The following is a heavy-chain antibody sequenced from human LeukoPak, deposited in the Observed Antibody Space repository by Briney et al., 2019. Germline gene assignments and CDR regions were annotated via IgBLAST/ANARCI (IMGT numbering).Heavy chain of an antibody. CDR1: GLTFGKYW. Sequence: GGSLRPSCVASGLTFGKYWMSWVRQAPGKWLEWVANIKLDGSEKNYVDSVKGRFTISRDNTKNSLYLQMNSLRAEDTAVFYCARDQYDTWSRRGNFDSWGQGTLVIVSS. CDR3: ARDQYDTWSRRGNFDS. J-gene: IGHJ4*02. V-gene: IGHV3-7*03. CDR2: IKLDGSEK. D-gene: IGHD3-3*01.